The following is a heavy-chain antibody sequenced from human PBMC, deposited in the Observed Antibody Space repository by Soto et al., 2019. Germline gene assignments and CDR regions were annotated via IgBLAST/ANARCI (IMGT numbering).Heavy chain of an antibody. J-gene: IGHJ6*02. CDR3: ARPSRRERADYGMDV. V-gene: IGHV5-51*01. CDR1: GYNFTTYW. Sequence: GESLKISCKGSGYNFTTYWIGWVRQMPGKGLEWMGIIYPGDSDTRYSPSFQGQVTISADTSINTAYLQLSSLKASDTATYYCARPSRRERADYGMDVWGQGTTVTVSS. D-gene: IGHD6-25*01. CDR2: IYPGDSDT.